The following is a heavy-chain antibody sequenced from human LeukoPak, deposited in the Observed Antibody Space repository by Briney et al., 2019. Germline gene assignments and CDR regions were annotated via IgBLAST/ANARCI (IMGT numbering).Heavy chain of an antibody. D-gene: IGHD6-6*01. CDR2: IYYSGST. J-gene: IGHJ5*02. CDR3: ARGHRIAARPVRTNWFDP. Sequence: PSETLSLTCTVSGGSVSSGSYYWSWIRQPPGKGLEWIGYIYYSGSTNYNPSLKSRVTISVDTSKNQFSLKLSSVTAADTAVYYCARGHRIAARPVRTNWFDPWGQGTLVTVSS. V-gene: IGHV4-61*01. CDR1: GGSVSSGSYY.